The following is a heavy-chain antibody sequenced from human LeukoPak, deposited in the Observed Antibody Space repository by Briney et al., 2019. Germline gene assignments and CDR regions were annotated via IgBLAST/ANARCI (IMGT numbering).Heavy chain of an antibody. CDR1: GGSISSGGYY. CDR2: IYYSGST. D-gene: IGHD2-2*02. Sequence: SETLSLTCTASGGSISSGGYYWSWIRQHPGKGLEWIGYIYYSGSTYYNPSLKSRVTISVDTSKNQFSLKLSSVTAADTAVYYCARVVVVPAAIPLLSYYGMDVWGQGTTVTVSS. CDR3: ARVVVVPAAIPLLSYYGMDV. J-gene: IGHJ6*02. V-gene: IGHV4-31*03.